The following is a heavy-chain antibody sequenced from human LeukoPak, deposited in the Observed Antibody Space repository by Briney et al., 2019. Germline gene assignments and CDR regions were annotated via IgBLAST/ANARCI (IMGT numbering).Heavy chain of an antibody. CDR3: ANSPDHLGFDY. J-gene: IGHJ4*02. Sequence: GGSLRLSCAASGFTFSSYAMSWVRQAPGKGLEWVSAISGSGGSTYYADSVKDRFTISRDNSKHTLYQQMNSLRAEDTAVYYCANSPDHLGFDYWGQGTLVTVSS. CDR2: ISGSGGST. CDR1: GFTFSSYA. V-gene: IGHV3-23*01.